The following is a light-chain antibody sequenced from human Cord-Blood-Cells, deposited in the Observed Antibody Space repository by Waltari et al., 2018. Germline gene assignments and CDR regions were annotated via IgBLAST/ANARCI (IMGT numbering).Light chain of an antibody. CDR3: QQYYSTPWT. V-gene: IGKV4-1*01. J-gene: IGKJ1*01. Sequence: DIVMTQSPDSLAVSLGERATINCKSSQSVLYSSNNKTYLAGYQQKPGQPPKLLLYWASTRESGVPDRFSGSGSGTDFTLTISSLQAEDVAVYYCQQYYSTPWTFGQGTKVEIK. CDR1: QSVLYSSNNKTY. CDR2: WAS.